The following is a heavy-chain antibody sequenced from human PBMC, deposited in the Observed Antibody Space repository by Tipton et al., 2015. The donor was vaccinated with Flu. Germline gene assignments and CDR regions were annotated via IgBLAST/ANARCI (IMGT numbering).Heavy chain of an antibody. V-gene: IGHV4-39*07. CDR1: GGSIRSSSYY. J-gene: IGHJ3*02. CDR3: ARDGFITMIVVVTPGAFDI. D-gene: IGHD3-22*01. Sequence: TLSLTCTVSGGSIRSSSYYWGWIRQPPGKGLEWIGSINYSGNTYYNPSLKSRVTISVDTSKNQFSLKLSSVTAADTAVYYCARDGFITMIVVVTPGAFDIWGQGTMVTVS. CDR2: INYSGNT.